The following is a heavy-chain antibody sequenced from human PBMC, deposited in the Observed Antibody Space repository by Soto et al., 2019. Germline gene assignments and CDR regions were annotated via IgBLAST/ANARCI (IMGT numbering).Heavy chain of an antibody. D-gene: IGHD6-19*01. CDR1: GFTFSSYG. Sequence: GGSLRLSCAASGFTFSSYGMHWVRQAPGKGLEWVAVISYDGSNKYYADSVKGRFTISRDNSKNTLYLQMNSLRAEDTAVYYCAKDLSYIAVAGALDYWGQGTLVTVSS. J-gene: IGHJ4*02. CDR3: AKDLSYIAVAGALDY. CDR2: ISYDGSNK. V-gene: IGHV3-30*18.